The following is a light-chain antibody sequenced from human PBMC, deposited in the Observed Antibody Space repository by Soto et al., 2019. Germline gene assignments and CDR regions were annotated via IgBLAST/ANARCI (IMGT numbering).Light chain of an antibody. CDR1: QSLVHSDGNTY. Sequence: IVLTQSPLSLPVTLGQPASISCXCIQSLVHSDGNTYLNWFQQRPGQSPRRLIYKASNRDSGVPDRFSGSGSGTDFTLSISRVEADDVGVYYCMQGITFTFGQGTKVDIK. V-gene: IGKV2-30*02. J-gene: IGKJ1*01. CDR3: MQGITFT. CDR2: KAS.